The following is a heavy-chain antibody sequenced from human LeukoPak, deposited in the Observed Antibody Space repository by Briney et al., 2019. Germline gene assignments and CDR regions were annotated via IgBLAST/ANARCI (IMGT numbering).Heavy chain of an antibody. D-gene: IGHD3-22*01. Sequence: SETLSLTCTVSGGSISSYYWNWIRQPPGQGLEWIGYIYYSGSTNYNPSLKSRVTISVDTSKNQSSLKLSSVTAADTAVYYCARGADSSGYYSIFYFDYWGQGTLVTVSS. V-gene: IGHV4-59*01. J-gene: IGHJ4*02. CDR3: ARGADSSGYYSIFYFDY. CDR2: IYYSGST. CDR1: GGSISSYY.